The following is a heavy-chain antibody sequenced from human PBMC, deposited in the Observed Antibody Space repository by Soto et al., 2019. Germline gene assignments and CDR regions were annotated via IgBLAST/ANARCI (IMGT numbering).Heavy chain of an antibody. V-gene: IGHV3-53*04. CDR2: IYSGGST. CDR3: ARVGVVVVAATPGVYYYYYYMDV. CDR1: GFTVSSNY. J-gene: IGHJ6*03. D-gene: IGHD2-15*01. Sequence: EVQLVESGGGLVQPGGSLRLSCAASGFTVSSNYMSWVRQAPGKGLEWVSVIYSGGSTYYADSVKGRFTISRHNSKNTLYLQMNSLRAEDTAVYYCARVGVVVVAATPGVYYYYYYMDVWGKGTTVTVSS.